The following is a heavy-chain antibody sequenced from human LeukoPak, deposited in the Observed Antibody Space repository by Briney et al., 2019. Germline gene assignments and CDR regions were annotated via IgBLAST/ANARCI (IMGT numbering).Heavy chain of an antibody. D-gene: IGHD6-19*01. Sequence: GGSLRLSCAGSGFSISNYGMNWVRQAPGKGLEWLSYIRSDGSTKYYADSVEGRFTISRDNAQNSLYLQMNSLRDEDSGVYFCAKGSNSGQYFFDYWGQGTLVTVSS. CDR2: IRSDGSTK. CDR3: AKGSNSGQYFFDY. J-gene: IGHJ4*02. V-gene: IGHV3-48*02. CDR1: GFSISNYG.